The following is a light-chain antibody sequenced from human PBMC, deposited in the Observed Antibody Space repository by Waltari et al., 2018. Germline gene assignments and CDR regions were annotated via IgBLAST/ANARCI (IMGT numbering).Light chain of an antibody. Sequence: DIQMTQSPSTLSASVGDRVTITCRASQSISSWLAWYQQKQGKAPKLLIYKASSLERGVPSRFSGSGSGTEFTLTISSLQPDDFATYYCQQYNSYPLTFGGGTKVEIK. CDR2: KAS. J-gene: IGKJ4*01. CDR1: QSISSW. CDR3: QQYNSYPLT. V-gene: IGKV1-5*03.